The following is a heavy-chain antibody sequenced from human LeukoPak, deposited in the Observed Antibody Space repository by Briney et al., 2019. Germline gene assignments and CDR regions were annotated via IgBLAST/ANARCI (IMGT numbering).Heavy chain of an antibody. CDR3: ARGGYDILTGYYTDNYYYYGMDV. Sequence: PGGSLRLSCAASGFTFSSYSMNWVRQAPGKGLEWVSSISGSTSYIYYADSVKGRFTISRGNAKNSLYLQMNSLRAEDTAVYYCARGGYDILTGYYTDNYYYYGMDVWGQGTTVTVSS. J-gene: IGHJ6*02. CDR2: ISGSTSYI. D-gene: IGHD3-9*01. CDR1: GFTFSSYS. V-gene: IGHV3-21*01.